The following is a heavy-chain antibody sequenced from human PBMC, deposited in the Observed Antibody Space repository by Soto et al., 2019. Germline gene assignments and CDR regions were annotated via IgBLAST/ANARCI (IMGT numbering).Heavy chain of an antibody. CDR3: ARGYSYGPFDY. V-gene: IGHV3-33*01. Sequence: RLSCAASGFTFSSYGMHWVRQAPGKGLEWVAVIWYDGSNKYYADSVKGRFTISRDNSKNTLYLQMNSLRAEDTAVYYCARGYSYGPFDYWGQGTPVTVSS. CDR2: IWYDGSNK. D-gene: IGHD5-18*01. CDR1: GFTFSSYG. J-gene: IGHJ4*02.